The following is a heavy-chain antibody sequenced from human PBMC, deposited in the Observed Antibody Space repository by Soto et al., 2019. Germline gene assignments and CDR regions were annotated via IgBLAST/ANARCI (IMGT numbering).Heavy chain of an antibody. Sequence: QVQLVQSGAEVKKPGSSVKVSCKASGGTFSSYAISWVRQAPGQGLEWMGGIIPLFGTANYAQKFQGRVTITGDESTSTAYMELSSLRSEDTAVYYCARGGSVGRYYDFWSGYYPYDYWGQGTLVTVSS. CDR2: IIPLFGTA. CDR1: GGTFSSYA. V-gene: IGHV1-69*01. D-gene: IGHD3-3*01. CDR3: ARGGSVGRYYDFWSGYYPYDY. J-gene: IGHJ4*02.